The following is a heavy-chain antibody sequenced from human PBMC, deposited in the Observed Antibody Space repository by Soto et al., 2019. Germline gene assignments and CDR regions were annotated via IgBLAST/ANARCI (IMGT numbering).Heavy chain of an antibody. D-gene: IGHD1-1*01. CDR3: AREPATAKPEGVDF. CDR2: INPNSGST. CDR1: GYTFSDYY. V-gene: IGHV1-2*02. J-gene: IGHJ4*02. Sequence: ASVKFSCKDSGYTFSDYYIHWVRQAPGQGLEWMGWINPNSGSTKYAPKFQGGVTMTRDTSITTAYMELSRLRSGDTAVYYCAREPATAKPEGVDFWGQGTLVTVSS.